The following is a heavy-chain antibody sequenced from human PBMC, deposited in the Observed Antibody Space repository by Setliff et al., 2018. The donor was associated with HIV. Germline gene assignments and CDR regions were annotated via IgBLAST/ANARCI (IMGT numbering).Heavy chain of an antibody. CDR2: ISAYNGNT. CDR3: AREIGDYYDSSGYYPPTDYYYGMDV. V-gene: IGHV1-18*01. CDR1: GYTFTSYD. Sequence: ASVKVSCKASGYTFTSYDISWVRQAPGQGLEWMGWISAYNGNTNYAQKLQGRVTMTTDKSTSTAYMALRSLRSDDTAVYYCAREIGDYYDSSGYYPPTDYYYGMDVWGQGTTVTVSS. J-gene: IGHJ6*02. D-gene: IGHD3-22*01.